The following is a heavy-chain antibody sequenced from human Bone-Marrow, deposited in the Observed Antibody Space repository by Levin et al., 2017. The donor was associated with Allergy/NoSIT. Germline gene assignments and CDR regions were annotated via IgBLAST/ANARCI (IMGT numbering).Heavy chain of an antibody. Sequence: ASVKVSCKASGYTFTGYYMHWVRQAPGQGLEWMGWINPNSGGTNYAQKFQGRVTMTRDTSISTAYMELSRLRSDDTAVYYCARDCSSTSCYGSVFRYCSGGSCYWGQGTLVTVSS. CDR2: INPNSGGT. CDR3: ARDCSSTSCYGSVFRYCSGGSCY. CDR1: GYTFTGYY. V-gene: IGHV1-2*02. J-gene: IGHJ4*02. D-gene: IGHD2-2*01.